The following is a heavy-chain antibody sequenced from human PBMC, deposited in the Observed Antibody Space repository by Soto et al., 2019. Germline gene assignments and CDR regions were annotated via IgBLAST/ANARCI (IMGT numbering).Heavy chain of an antibody. J-gene: IGHJ4*02. D-gene: IGHD4-17*01. CDR2: IYSGGST. V-gene: IGHV3-53*01. Sequence: EVQLVESGGGLIQPGGSLRLSCAASGFTVSSNYMSWVRQAPGKGLEWVSVIYSGGSTYYADSVKGRFTISRDNSKNTLYLQMNSLRAEDTAVYYCARVRREGPYGDYETFDDWGQGTLVTVSS. CDR3: ARVRREGPYGDYETFDD. CDR1: GFTVSSNY.